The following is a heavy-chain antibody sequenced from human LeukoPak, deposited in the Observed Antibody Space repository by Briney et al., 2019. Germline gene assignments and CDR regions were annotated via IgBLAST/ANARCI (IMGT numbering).Heavy chain of an antibody. CDR1: GFTFSSYG. Sequence: GGSLRLSCAASGFTFSSYGMHWVRQAPGKGLEWVALISYDGSNKYYADSVKGRFTISRDNSKNTLYLQMSSLRPEDTAVYSCARGGLTYKDYWGQGTLVTVSS. CDR3: ARGGLTYKDY. J-gene: IGHJ4*02. D-gene: IGHD3-16*01. CDR2: ISYDGSNK. V-gene: IGHV3-30*03.